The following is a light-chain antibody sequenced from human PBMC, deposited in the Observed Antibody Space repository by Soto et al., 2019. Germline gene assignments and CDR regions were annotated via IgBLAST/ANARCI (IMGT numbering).Light chain of an antibody. CDR3: QRYISHST. CDR1: QSISSW. J-gene: IGKJ1*01. CDR2: DAS. V-gene: IGKV1-5*01. Sequence: EIPITQSPTTLSASVGDRVTITFRASQSISSWLAWYQQKPGKAPDLLIYDASSLESGVPSRFSGSGSGTEFTLTISSLQTDDSATYFCQRYISHSTFGQGAKVDIK.